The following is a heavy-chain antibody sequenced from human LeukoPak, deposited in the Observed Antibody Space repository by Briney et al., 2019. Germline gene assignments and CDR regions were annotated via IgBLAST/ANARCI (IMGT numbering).Heavy chain of an antibody. CDR3: ARGGVAARMDS. CDR1: GGSFSDYF. Sequence: SETLSLTCAVYGGSFSDYFWTWIRQPPEKGLEWIGEVNQGGSVNYNPSLKSRVTMSVDTSKNQFSLRLTPVTAADTAVYYCARGGVAARMDSWGQGTLVTVSS. J-gene: IGHJ4*02. CDR2: VNQGGSV. V-gene: IGHV4-34*01. D-gene: IGHD6-6*01.